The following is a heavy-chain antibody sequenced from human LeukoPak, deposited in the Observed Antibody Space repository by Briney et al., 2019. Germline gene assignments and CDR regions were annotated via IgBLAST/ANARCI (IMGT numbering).Heavy chain of an antibody. J-gene: IGHJ3*02. CDR3: TTSPDAFDI. CDR2: ISSSASTI. CDR1: GFTFSDYY. Sequence: GGSLRLSCAAFGFTFSDYYMSWIRQAPGKGLEWVSYISSSASTIYYADSVKSRFTISRDNAKNSLYLQMNSLRAEDTAVYHCTTSPDAFDIWGQGTMVTVSS. V-gene: IGHV3-11*04. D-gene: IGHD1-26*01.